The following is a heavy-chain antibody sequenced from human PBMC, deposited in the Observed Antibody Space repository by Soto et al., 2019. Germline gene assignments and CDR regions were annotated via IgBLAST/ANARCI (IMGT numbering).Heavy chain of an antibody. CDR3: ADLSLGELSFPPYGL. Sequence: QVQLVESGGGVVQPGRSLRLSCAASGFTFSSYGMHWVRQAPGKGLEWVAVISYDGSNKYYADSVKGRFTISRDNSKNTLYLQMDSLRAEDTAVYYCADLSLGELSFPPYGLRGQGTLVTVSS. J-gene: IGHJ4*02. CDR1: GFTFSSYG. D-gene: IGHD3-16*02. V-gene: IGHV3-30*03. CDR2: ISYDGSNK.